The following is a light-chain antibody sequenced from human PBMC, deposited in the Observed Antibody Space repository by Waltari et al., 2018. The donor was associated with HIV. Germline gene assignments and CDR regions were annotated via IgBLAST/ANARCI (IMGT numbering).Light chain of an antibody. CDR2: GNT. Sequence: QSVLTQPPSVSGAPGQRVTISCTGSSPNIGAGYDVHWYQQLPGTAPKLLIYGNTNRPSGVSDRVSCSKSGTSASLAITGLQAEDEADYYCQSYDSRQSGFWVFGGGTTLTVL. V-gene: IGLV1-40*01. CDR1: SPNIGAGYD. J-gene: IGLJ3*02. CDR3: QSYDSRQSGFWV.